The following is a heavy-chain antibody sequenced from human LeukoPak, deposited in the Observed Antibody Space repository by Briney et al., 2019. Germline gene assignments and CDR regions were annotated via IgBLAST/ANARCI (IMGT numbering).Heavy chain of an antibody. CDR1: GGSVSSGAFY. CDR2: IYTSGST. D-gene: IGHD5-24*01. J-gene: IGHJ4*02. V-gene: IGHV4-61*02. CDR3: ARDASTLMPNYFDY. Sequence: PSGTLSLTCTVSGGSVSSGAFYWSWIRQPAGKGLEWIGRIYTSGSTNYNPSLRGRITISIDTSKNQFSLQLSSVTAADTAVYYCARDASTLMPNYFDYWGQGTLVTVSS.